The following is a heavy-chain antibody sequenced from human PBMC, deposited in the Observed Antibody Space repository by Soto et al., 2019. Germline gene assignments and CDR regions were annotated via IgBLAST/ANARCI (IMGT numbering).Heavy chain of an antibody. D-gene: IGHD6-13*01. CDR3: ARDLPGIAAAGTRVDY. V-gene: IGHV3-21*01. J-gene: IGHJ4*02. Sequence: GSLRLSCAASGFTFSSYSMNWVRQAPGKGLEWVSSISSSSSYIYYADSVKGRFTISRDNAKNSLYLQMNSLRAEDTAVYYCARDLPGIAAAGTRVDYWGQGTLVTVSS. CDR2: ISSSSSYI. CDR1: GFTFSSYS.